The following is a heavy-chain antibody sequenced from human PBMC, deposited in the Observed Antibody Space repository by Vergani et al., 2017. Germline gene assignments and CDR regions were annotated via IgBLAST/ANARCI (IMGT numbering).Heavy chain of an antibody. Sequence: QVQLQESGPGLVKPSQTLSLTCTVSGGSISSGSYYWSWIRQPAGKGLEWIGRIYTSGSTNYNPSLKSRVTISVDTSKNQFSLKLSSVTAADTAVYYCARDHLLWTPPLEYYYYYGMDVWGQGTTVTVSS. D-gene: IGHD2-21*01. J-gene: IGHJ6*02. CDR3: ARDHLLWTPPLEYYYYYGMDV. CDR2: IYTSGST. V-gene: IGHV4-61*02. CDR1: GGSISSGSYY.